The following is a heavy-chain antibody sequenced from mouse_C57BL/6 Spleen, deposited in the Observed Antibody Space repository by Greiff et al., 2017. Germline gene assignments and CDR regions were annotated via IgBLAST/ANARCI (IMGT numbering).Heavy chain of an antibody. V-gene: IGHV1-84*01. CDR3: ASYGYDGRGYYYAMDY. CDR2: IYPGSGNT. D-gene: IGHD2-2*01. Sequence: QVQLQQSGPGLVKPGASVKISCKASGYTFTDYYINWVKQRPGQGLEWIGWIYPGSGNTKYNEKFKGKATLTVDTSSSTAYMQLSSLTSGDSAVYVSASYGYDGRGYYYAMDYWGQGTSVTVSS. CDR1: GYTFTDYY. J-gene: IGHJ4*01.